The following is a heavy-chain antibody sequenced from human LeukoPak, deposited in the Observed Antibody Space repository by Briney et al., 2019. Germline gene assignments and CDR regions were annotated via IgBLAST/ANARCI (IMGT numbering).Heavy chain of an antibody. V-gene: IGHV3-21*01. J-gene: IGHJ4*02. Sequence: AGGSLRLSCAASGFTFSSYSMNWVRQAPGKGLEWVSSISSSSSYIYYADSVKGRFTISRDNAKNSLYLQMNSLRAEDTAVYYCARVSSGSSSDHLGYWGQGTLVTVSS. D-gene: IGHD6-6*01. CDR2: ISSSSSYI. CDR1: GFTFSSYS. CDR3: ARVSSGSSSDHLGY.